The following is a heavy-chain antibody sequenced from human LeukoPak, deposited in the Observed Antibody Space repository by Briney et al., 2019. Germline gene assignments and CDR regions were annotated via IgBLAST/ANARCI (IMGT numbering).Heavy chain of an antibody. J-gene: IGHJ3*02. Sequence: GGSLRLSCAASGLTVSSHYMSWVRQAPGKGLEWVSVIYSGGSTYYADSVKGRFTISRDNSQNSLYLQMNSLRVEDTAVYYCARYDLRGAFDIWGQGAMVTISS. V-gene: IGHV3-53*01. CDR2: IYSGGST. D-gene: IGHD4-17*01. CDR1: GLTVSSHY. CDR3: ARYDLRGAFDI.